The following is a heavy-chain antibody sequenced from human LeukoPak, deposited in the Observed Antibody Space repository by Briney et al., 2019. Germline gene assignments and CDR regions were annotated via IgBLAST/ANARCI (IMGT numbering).Heavy chain of an antibody. CDR3: ARDPDSGGYDDAFDI. CDR2: IIPILGIA. D-gene: IGHD3-22*01. Sequence: ASVKVSCKASGGTFSSYAISWVRQAPGQGLEWMGRIIPILGIANYAQKFQGRVTITADKSTSTAYMELSSLRSEDTAVYYCARDPDSGGYDDAFDIWGQGTMVTVSS. CDR1: GGTFSSYA. V-gene: IGHV1-69*04. J-gene: IGHJ3*02.